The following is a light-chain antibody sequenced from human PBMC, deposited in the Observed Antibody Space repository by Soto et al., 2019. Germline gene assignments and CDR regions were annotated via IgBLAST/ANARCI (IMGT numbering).Light chain of an antibody. CDR2: EVS. J-gene: IGLJ1*01. Sequence: QSALTQPASVSGSPGQSITISCTGTISDVGGYNYVSWYQQYPGKAPKLIIFEVSNRFSGSKSGNTASLTISGLQAEDEADYYCSSYTSSNSYVFGTGTKLTVL. CDR3: SSYTSSNSYV. CDR1: ISDVGGYNY. V-gene: IGLV2-14*01.